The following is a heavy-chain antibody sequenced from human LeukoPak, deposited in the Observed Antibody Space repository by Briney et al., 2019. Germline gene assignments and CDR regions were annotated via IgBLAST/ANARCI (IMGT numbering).Heavy chain of an antibody. CDR1: GFTFTKFW. D-gene: IGHD2-21*01. V-gene: IGHV3-7*01. CDR2: IQEDGKKE. Sequence: GGSLRLSCEASGFTFTKFWMSWVRQTPGKGLEWVANIQEDGKKENYVDSVRGRFTISRDNAKNSIYLRMNSLRVEDTAVYYCAKDIVGGDDDYWGQGTLVIVSS. J-gene: IGHJ4*02. CDR3: AKDIVGGDDDY.